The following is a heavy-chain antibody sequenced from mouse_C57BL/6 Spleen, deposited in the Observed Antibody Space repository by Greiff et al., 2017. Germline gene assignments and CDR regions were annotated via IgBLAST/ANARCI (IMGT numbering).Heavy chain of an antibody. CDR1: GFTFSDYY. J-gene: IGHJ2*01. Sequence: EVNLVESEGGLVQPGSSMKLSCTASGFTFSDYYMAWVRQVPEKGLEWVANINYDGSSTYYLDSLKSRFIISRDNAKNILYLQMSSLKSEDTATYYGARDWAIYYDYDGFDDWGKGTTLTVSS. CDR2: INYDGSST. D-gene: IGHD2-4*01. CDR3: ARDWAIYYDYDGFDD. V-gene: IGHV5-16*01.